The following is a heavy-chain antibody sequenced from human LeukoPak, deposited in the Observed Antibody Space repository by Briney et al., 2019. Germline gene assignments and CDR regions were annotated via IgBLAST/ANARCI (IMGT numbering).Heavy chain of an antibody. CDR1: GYSFTSYW. V-gene: IGHV5-51*01. J-gene: IGHJ4*02. CDR2: IYPGDSDA. D-gene: IGHD4-11*01. CDR3: ARLMVGSSNYAPFDY. Sequence: GESLKISCKGSGYSFTSYWIGWVRQMPGKGLEWMGIIYPGDSDARYSPSFQGQVTISADKSISTAYLQWTSLKASDTAMYYCARLMVGSSNYAPFDYWGQGTLVTVSS.